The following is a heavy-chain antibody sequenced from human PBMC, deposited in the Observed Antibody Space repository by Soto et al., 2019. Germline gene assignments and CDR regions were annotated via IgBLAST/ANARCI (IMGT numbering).Heavy chain of an antibody. Sequence: SLRLSCAASGFTFSSYWMSWVRQAPGKGLEWVANIKQDGSEKYYVDSVKGRFTISRDNAKNSLYLQMNSLRAEDTAVYYCARSDPLGSAYYYYGMDVWGQGTTVTVSS. V-gene: IGHV3-7*03. CDR2: IKQDGSEK. CDR3: ARSDPLGSAYYYYGMDV. D-gene: IGHD2-21*01. CDR1: GFTFSSYW. J-gene: IGHJ6*02.